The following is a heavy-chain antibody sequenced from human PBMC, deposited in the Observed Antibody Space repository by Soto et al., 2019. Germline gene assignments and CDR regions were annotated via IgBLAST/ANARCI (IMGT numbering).Heavy chain of an antibody. Sequence: EVQLVESGGKVVQPGGSLRLSCVASGFTFSVYWMSWVRQAPGEGLEWVARIKFDGSGIQYADSVKGRFSISRDNAGNSVYLQMNSLRAEDTAVYYCARDSGYSSVDSVKHYCDYWGQGALVTVTS. CDR3: ARDSGYSSVDSVKHYCDY. D-gene: IGHD5-12*01. V-gene: IGHV3-7*01. CDR2: IKFDGSGI. CDR1: GFTFSVYW. J-gene: IGHJ4*02.